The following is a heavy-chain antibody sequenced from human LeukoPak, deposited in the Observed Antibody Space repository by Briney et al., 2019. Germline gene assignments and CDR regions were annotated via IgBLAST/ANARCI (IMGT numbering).Heavy chain of an antibody. CDR3: ARGDVAAVSAFDY. J-gene: IGHJ4*02. CDR2: ISSSSSYI. Sequence: GGSLRLSCAASGFTFSSYSMNWVRQAPGKGLEWVSSISSSSSYIYYADSVKGRFTISRDNAKNSLYLQMNSLRAEDTAVYYCARGDVAAVSAFDYWGQGTLVTVSS. D-gene: IGHD6-13*01. V-gene: IGHV3-21*04. CDR1: GFTFSSYS.